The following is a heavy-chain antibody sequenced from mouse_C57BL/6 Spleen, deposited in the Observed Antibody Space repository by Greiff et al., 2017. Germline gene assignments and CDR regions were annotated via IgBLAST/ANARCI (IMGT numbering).Heavy chain of an antibody. V-gene: IGHV1-19*01. CDR1: GYTFTDYY. D-gene: IGHD1-1*01. J-gene: IGHJ4*01. CDR3: AREGYYGSSHYAMDY. CDR2: INPYNGGT. Sequence: EVQLQQSGPVLVKPGASVKMSCKASGYTFTDYYMNWVKQSHGKSLEWIGVINPYNGGTSYNQKFKGKATLTVDKSSSTAYMELNSLTSEDSAVYYCAREGYYGSSHYAMDYWGQGTSVTVSS.